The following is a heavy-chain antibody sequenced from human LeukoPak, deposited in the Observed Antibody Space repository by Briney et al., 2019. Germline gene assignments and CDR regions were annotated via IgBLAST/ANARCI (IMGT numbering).Heavy chain of an antibody. V-gene: IGHV4-59*01. CDR3: AGYDSRGYFDY. D-gene: IGHD3-22*01. Sequence: NTSETLSLTCTVSGGSISSYYWSWIRQPPGKGLEWIGYIYYSGSTNYNPSLKSRVTISVDTSKNQFSLKLSSVTAADTAVYYCAGYDSRGYFDYWGQGTLVTVSS. CDR1: GGSISSYY. CDR2: IYYSGST. J-gene: IGHJ4*02.